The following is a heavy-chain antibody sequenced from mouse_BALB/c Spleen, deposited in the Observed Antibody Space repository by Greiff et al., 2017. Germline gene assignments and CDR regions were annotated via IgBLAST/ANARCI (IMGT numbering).Heavy chain of an antibody. CDR1: GFTFTDYY. D-gene: IGHD4-1*01. CDR2: IRNKANGYTT. Sequence: VKLVESGGGLVQPGGSLRLSCATSGFTFTDYYMSWVRQPPGKALEWLGFIRNKANGYTTEYSASVKGRFTISRDNSQSILYLQMNTLRAEDSATYYCARGLGGYAMDYWGQGTSVTVSS. J-gene: IGHJ4*01. V-gene: IGHV7-3*02. CDR3: ARGLGGYAMDY.